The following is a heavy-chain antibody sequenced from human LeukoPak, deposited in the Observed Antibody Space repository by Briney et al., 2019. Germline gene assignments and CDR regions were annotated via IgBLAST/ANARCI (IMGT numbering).Heavy chain of an antibody. CDR3: ARPRWGSSWYGSHAFDI. CDR1: GYSISSNHY. J-gene: IGHJ3*02. V-gene: IGHV4-38-2*02. D-gene: IGHD6-13*01. CDR2: IFHSGSA. Sequence: SETLSLTCTVSGYSISSNHYWGWIRQPPGKGLEWIGSIFHSGSAYYNPSLESRVTISVDTSKNQFSLKLSSVTAADTAVYYCARPRWGSSWYGSHAFDIWGQGTMVTVSS.